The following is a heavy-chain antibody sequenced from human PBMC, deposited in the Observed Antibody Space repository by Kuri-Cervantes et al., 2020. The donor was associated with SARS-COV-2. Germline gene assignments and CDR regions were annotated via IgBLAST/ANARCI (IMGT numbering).Heavy chain of an antibody. Sequence: LRLSCTVSGGSISSYYWSWIRQPPGKGLEWIGYIYYCGSTYYNPSLKSRVTISVDTSKNQFSLKLSSVTAADTAVYYCASSPNYYDSSGYVGWFDPWGQGTLVTVSS. D-gene: IGHD3-22*01. CDR3: ASSPNYYDSSGYVGWFDP. CDR1: GGSISSYY. V-gene: IGHV4-30-4*08. CDR2: IYYCGST. J-gene: IGHJ5*02.